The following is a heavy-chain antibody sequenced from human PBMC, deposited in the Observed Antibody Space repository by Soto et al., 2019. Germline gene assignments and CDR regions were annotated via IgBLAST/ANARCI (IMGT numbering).Heavy chain of an antibody. CDR1: GYTFTGYY. Sequence: ASVKVSCKASGYTFTGYYMHWVRQSPGQRLEWMGWINPNSGGTNYAQKFQGWVTMTRDTSISTAYMELSRLRSDDTAVYYCAAATVTEQYYYYYGMDVWGQGTTVTVSS. CDR3: AAATVTEQYYYYYGMDV. J-gene: IGHJ6*02. D-gene: IGHD4-17*01. CDR2: INPNSGGT. V-gene: IGHV1-2*04.